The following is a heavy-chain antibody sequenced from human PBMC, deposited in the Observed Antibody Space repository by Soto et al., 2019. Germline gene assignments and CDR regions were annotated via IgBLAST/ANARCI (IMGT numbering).Heavy chain of an antibody. CDR3: ARDPESIAVAGMGV. V-gene: IGHV3-33*01. Sequence: PGGSLRLSCAASGFTFSSYGMHWVRQAPGKGLEWVAVIWYDGSNKYYADSVKGRFTISRDNSKNTLYLQMNSLRAEDTAVYYCARDPESIAVAGMGVWGQGTLVTVSS. CDR2: IWYDGSNK. D-gene: IGHD6-19*01. CDR1: GFTFSSYG. J-gene: IGHJ4*02.